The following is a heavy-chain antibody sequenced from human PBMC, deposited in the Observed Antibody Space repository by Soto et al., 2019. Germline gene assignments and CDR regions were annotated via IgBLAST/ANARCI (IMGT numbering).Heavy chain of an antibody. D-gene: IGHD4-17*01. CDR3: VSSGSGEYGDFDFDF. CDR1: GFTFSNYG. J-gene: IGHJ4*02. V-gene: IGHV3-33*01. CDR2: IWYDGSNK. Sequence: GGSLRLSCAASGFTFSNYGMHWVRQAPGKGLEWVSVIWYDGSNKNYADSVRGRFTISRDNSKNTLYLQMNSLRVEDTAVYYCVSSGSGEYGDFDFDFWGQGTLVTVSS.